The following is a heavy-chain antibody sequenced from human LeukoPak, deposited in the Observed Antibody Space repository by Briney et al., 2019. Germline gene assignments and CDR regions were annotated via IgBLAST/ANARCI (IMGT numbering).Heavy chain of an antibody. J-gene: IGHJ4*02. D-gene: IGHD3-10*01. CDR1: GFTFSSYA. CDR3: ARDSRSGTISEGDY. Sequence: GGSLRLSCAASGFTFSSYAMSWVRQAPGKGLEWVSAISGSGGSTYYADSVKGRFTISRDNSKNTLYLQMNSLRAEDTAVYYCARDSRSGTISEGDYWGQGPLVTVSS. CDR2: ISGSGGST. V-gene: IGHV3-23*01.